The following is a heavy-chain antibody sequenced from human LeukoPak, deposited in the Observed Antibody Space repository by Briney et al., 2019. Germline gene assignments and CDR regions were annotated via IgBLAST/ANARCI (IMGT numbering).Heavy chain of an antibody. J-gene: IGHJ6*02. D-gene: IGHD6-13*01. V-gene: IGHV4-34*01. CDR3: ARDRILVAAAGRGYGMDV. CDR2: FNHSGST. Sequence: SETLSLTCAVYGGSFSGYYWSWIRQPPGKGLEWIGEFNHSGSTNYNPSIKSRVTISVDTSKNQFSLKLSSVTAADTAVYYCARDRILVAAAGRGYGMDVWGQGTTVTVSS. CDR1: GGSFSGYY.